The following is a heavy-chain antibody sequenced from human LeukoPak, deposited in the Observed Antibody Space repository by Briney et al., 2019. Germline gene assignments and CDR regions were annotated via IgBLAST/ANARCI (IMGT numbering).Heavy chain of an antibody. CDR2: ISYDGSNK. Sequence: GRSLRLSCAASGFTFSSYAMHWVRQAPGKGLEWVAVISYDGSNKYYADSVKGRFTISRDNSKNTPYLQMNSLRAEDTAVYYCAKDLSVAVAGLGFDYWGQGTLVTVSS. CDR3: AKDLSVAVAGLGFDY. D-gene: IGHD6-19*01. V-gene: IGHV3-30*04. CDR1: GFTFSSYA. J-gene: IGHJ4*02.